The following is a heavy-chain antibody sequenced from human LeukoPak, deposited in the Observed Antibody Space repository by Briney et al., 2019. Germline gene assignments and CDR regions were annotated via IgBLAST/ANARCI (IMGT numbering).Heavy chain of an antibody. CDR1: GFTFSSYG. CDR2: ISVSDGST. V-gene: IGHV3-23*01. J-gene: IGHJ4*02. CDR3: AKSHHVTAIDY. D-gene: IGHD2-21*02. Sequence: GGSLRLSCAASGFTFSSYGMNWVRQAPGKGLEWVSAISVSDGSTYYADSVKGRFTISRDNSKNTLYLQMSSLRAEDTAVYYCAKSHHVTAIDYWGQGTLVTVSS.